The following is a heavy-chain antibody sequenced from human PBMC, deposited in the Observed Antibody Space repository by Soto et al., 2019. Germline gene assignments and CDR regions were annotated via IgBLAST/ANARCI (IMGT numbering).Heavy chain of an antibody. V-gene: IGHV3-9*01. CDR1: GFTFDDYA. J-gene: IGHJ4*02. Sequence: EVPLVESGGGLVQPGRSLRLSCAASGFTFDDYAMHWVRQAPGKGLEWVSGISWNSGSIGYADSVKGRFTISRDNAKNSLYLQMNSLRAEDTALYYCAKADGSSGWYSSWGQGTLVTVSS. D-gene: IGHD6-19*01. CDR3: AKADGSSGWYSS. CDR2: ISWNSGSI.